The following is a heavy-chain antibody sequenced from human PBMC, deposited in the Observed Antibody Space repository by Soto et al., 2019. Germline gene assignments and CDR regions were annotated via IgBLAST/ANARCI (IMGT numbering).Heavy chain of an antibody. D-gene: IGHD2-21*02. J-gene: IGHJ4*02. CDR2: IYYSGST. CDR1: GGSISSGGYY. V-gene: IGHV4-31*03. Sequence: QVQLQESGPGLVKPSQTLSLTCTVSGGSISSGGYYWSWIRQHPGKGLEWIGYIYYSGSTYYNPSLKSRVTISVDTSKNQFSLKLSSVTAADTAVYYCARTWRPVGGLPSFVDYWGQGTLVTVSS. CDR3: ARTWRPVGGLPSFVDY.